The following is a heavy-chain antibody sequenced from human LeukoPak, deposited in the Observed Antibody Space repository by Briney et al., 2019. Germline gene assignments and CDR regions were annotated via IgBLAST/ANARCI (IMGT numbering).Heavy chain of an antibody. CDR3: AKVGGYQLQQPFDP. D-gene: IGHD2-2*01. J-gene: IGHJ5*02. CDR2: ISGSGSST. V-gene: IGHV3-23*01. CDR1: GFTFSSYA. Sequence: GGSLRLSCAASGFTFSSYAMSWVRQAPGKGLEWVSSISGSGSSTYYADPVKGRFTISRDNSKNTLYLQMNSLRAEDTAVYYCAKVGGYQLQQPFDPRGQGTLVTVSP.